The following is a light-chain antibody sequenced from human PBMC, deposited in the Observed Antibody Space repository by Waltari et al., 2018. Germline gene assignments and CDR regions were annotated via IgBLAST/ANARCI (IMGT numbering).Light chain of an antibody. CDR3: QQYYRHPPT. CDR2: AAS. J-gene: IGKJ1*01. Sequence: AIRITQSPSSLSASTVDRVTITCRASQGISSYLAWYKQKPGKSPKFLIYAASTLQSGVPSRFSGSGSETDFTLTISWLQSEDFASYYCQQYYRHPPTFGQGTKVENK. CDR1: QGISSY. V-gene: IGKV1-8*01.